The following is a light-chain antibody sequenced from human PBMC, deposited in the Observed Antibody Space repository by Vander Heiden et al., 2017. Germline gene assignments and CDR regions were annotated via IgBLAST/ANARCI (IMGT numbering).Light chain of an antibody. Sequence: SELTQPPSVSVSPGQTVNITCSGDTLPKHYAFWYQQKAGQAPVVIVFKDFERPSGIPERFSASTSGTTVTLTINGVKPEDEADYYCQSSDNTDTYLIFGGGTKLTVL. CDR2: KDF. J-gene: IGLJ2*01. CDR1: TLPKHY. CDR3: QSSDNTDTYLI. V-gene: IGLV3-25*03.